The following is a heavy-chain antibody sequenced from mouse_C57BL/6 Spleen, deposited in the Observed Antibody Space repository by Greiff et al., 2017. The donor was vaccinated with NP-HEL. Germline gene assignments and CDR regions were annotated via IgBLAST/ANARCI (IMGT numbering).Heavy chain of an antibody. CDR2: INPNNGGT. Sequence: EVQLKESGPELVKPGASVKIPCKASGYTFTDYNMDWVKQSHGKSLEWIGDINPNNGGTIYNQKFKGKATLTVDKSSSTAYMELRSLTSEDTAVYYCARNSYYYGSSCFDYWGQGTTLTVSS. CDR1: GYTFTDYN. J-gene: IGHJ2*01. CDR3: ARNSYYYGSSCFDY. V-gene: IGHV1-18*01. D-gene: IGHD1-1*01.